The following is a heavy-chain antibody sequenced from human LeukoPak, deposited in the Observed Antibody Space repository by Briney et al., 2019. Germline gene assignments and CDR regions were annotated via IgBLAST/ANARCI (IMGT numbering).Heavy chain of an antibody. Sequence: ASVKVSCKASGYTFTSYYMHWVRQAPGQGLEWMGIINPSGGSTSYAQKFQGRVTMTRDMSTSTVYMELSSLRSEDTAVYYCAKSLQVIAAADSPVFDPWGQGTLVTVSS. V-gene: IGHV1-46*01. J-gene: IGHJ5*02. CDR1: GYTFTSYY. CDR2: INPSGGST. D-gene: IGHD6-13*01. CDR3: AKSLQVIAAADSPVFDP.